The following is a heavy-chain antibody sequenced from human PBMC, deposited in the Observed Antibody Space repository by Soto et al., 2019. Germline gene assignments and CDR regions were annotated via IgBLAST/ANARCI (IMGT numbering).Heavy chain of an antibody. CDR2: INPNSGGT. D-gene: IGHD3-10*01. CDR1: GYTFTGYY. Sequence: ASVKVSCKASGYTFTGYYMHWVRQAPGQGLEWMGWINPNSGGTNYAQKFQGRVTMTRDTSISTAYMELSRLRSDDTAVYYCARWGIGYYYGSGAPDVWGQGTTVTVSS. V-gene: IGHV1-2*02. J-gene: IGHJ6*02. CDR3: ARWGIGYYYGSGAPDV.